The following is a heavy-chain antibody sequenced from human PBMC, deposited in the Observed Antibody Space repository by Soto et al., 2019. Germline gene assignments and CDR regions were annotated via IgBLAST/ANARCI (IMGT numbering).Heavy chain of an antibody. D-gene: IGHD3-3*01. Sequence: QVQLVESGGGVVQPGRSLRLSCAASGFTFSSYAISWVRQAPGQGLEWMGGIIPIFGTANYAQKFQGRVTITADESTSTAYMELSSLRSEDTAVYYCARAGKNFDFWIGPYYYYGMDVWGQGTTVTVS. CDR1: GFTFSSYA. V-gene: IGHV1-69*01. CDR2: IIPIFGTA. CDR3: ARAGKNFDFWIGPYYYYGMDV. J-gene: IGHJ6*02.